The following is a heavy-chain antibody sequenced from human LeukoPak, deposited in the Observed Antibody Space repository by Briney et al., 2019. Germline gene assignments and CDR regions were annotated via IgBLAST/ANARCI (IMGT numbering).Heavy chain of an antibody. D-gene: IGHD3-10*02. J-gene: IGHJ6*04. CDR1: GFTFSHYW. CDR2: INIDGRSR. Sequence: GGSLRLSCAASGFTFSHYWMHWVRQVPGKGLVCVSRINIDGRSRSYADSVKGRFTISRDNAKNSLYLQMNSLRAEDTAVYYCAELGITMIGGVWGKGTTVTISS. V-gene: IGHV3-74*01. CDR3: AELGITMIGGV.